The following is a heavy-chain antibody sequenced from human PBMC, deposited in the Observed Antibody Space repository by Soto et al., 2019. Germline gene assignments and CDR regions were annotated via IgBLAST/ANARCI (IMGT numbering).Heavy chain of an antibody. J-gene: IGHJ4*02. V-gene: IGHV3-21*01. CDR3: AKQSPRRNYYDSSGPGLDY. D-gene: IGHD3-22*01. CDR2: ISSSSSYI. CDR1: GFTFSSYS. Sequence: GGSLRLSCAASGFTFSSYSMNWVRQAPGKGLEWVSSISSSSSYIYYADSVKGRFTISRDNAKNSLYLQMNSLRAEDTAVYYCAKQSPRRNYYDSSGPGLDYWGQGTLVTVSS.